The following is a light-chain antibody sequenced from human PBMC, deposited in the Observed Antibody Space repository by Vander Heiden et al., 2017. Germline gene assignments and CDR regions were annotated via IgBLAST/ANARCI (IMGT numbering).Light chain of an antibody. CDR2: KDS. V-gene: IGLV3-25*03. J-gene: IGLJ3*02. Sequence: SYELTQPPSVSVSPGQTARITCPGDASPKQYAYWYQQKPGQAPVLVICKDSERPSGIPERFSGSSSGTTVTLTISGVQAEDEADYYCQSADSSGTYEVFGGGTKLTVL. CDR3: QSADSSGTYEV. CDR1: ASPKQY.